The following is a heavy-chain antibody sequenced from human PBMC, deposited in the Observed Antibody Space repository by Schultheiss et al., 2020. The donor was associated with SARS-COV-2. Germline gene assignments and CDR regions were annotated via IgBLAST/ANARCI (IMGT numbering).Heavy chain of an antibody. CDR3: AKASSIAARVGY. Sequence: GGSLRLSCAPSIIFFIIHGMHWVRQAPGKGLEWVAVISYDGSNKYYADSVKGRFTISRDNSKNTLYLQMNSLRAEDTAVYYCAKASSIAARVGYWGQGTLVTVSS. V-gene: IGHV3-30*18. J-gene: IGHJ4*02. CDR2: ISYDGSNK. D-gene: IGHD6-6*01. CDR1: IIFFIIHG.